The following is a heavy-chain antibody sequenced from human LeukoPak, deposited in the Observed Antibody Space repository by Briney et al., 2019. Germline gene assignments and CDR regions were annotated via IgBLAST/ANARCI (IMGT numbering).Heavy chain of an antibody. CDR2: INPSGGTT. J-gene: IGHJ6*03. CDR1: GYIFTSSY. V-gene: IGHV1-46*01. CDR3: ARVPWDYYYMDV. D-gene: IGHD7-27*01. Sequence: ASVKVSCKASGYIFTSSYMHWVRQAPGQGLEWMGIINPSGGTTIYAQKLQGRVTMTTDTSTSTAYMELRSLRSDDTAVYYCARVPWDYYYMDVWGKGTTVTVSS.